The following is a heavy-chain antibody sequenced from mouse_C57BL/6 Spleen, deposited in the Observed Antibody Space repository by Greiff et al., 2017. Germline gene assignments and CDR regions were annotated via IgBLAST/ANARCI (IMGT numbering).Heavy chain of an antibody. J-gene: IGHJ2*01. CDR2: ISSGGDYI. D-gene: IGHD4-1*01. V-gene: IGHV5-9-1*02. CDR1: GFTFSSYA. Sequence: EVQRVESGEGLVKPGGSLKLSCAASGFTFSSYAMSWVRQTPEKRLEWVAYISSGGDYIYYADTVKGRFTISRDNARNTLYLQMSSLKSEDTAMYYCTREAGTGKLFDYWGQGTTLTVSS. CDR3: TREAGTGKLFDY.